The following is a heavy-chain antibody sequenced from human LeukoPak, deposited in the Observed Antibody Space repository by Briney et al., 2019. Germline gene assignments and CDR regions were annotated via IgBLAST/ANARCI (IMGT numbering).Heavy chain of an antibody. Sequence: PSETLSLTCAVYGGSFSGYYWSWIRQPPGKGLEWIGEINHSGSTNYNPSLKSRVTISVDTSKNQFSLKLSFVTAADTAVYYCARHAKITMVRGERPFDPWGQGTLVTVSS. V-gene: IGHV4-34*01. D-gene: IGHD3-10*01. CDR2: INHSGST. CDR1: GGSFSGYY. CDR3: ARHAKITMVRGERPFDP. J-gene: IGHJ5*02.